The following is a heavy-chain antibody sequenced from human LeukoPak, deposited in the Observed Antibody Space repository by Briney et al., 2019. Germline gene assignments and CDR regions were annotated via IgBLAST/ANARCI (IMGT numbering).Heavy chain of an antibody. D-gene: IGHD3-10*01. CDR3: ARHFYGSGTYYHFDY. Sequence: WASVKVSCKASGYSFPSYGISWVRQAPGQGPEWMGWISPYNDNTSYAQKLQGRATLTTDTSTSTAYMELRSLRSDDTAVYYCARHFYGSGTYYHFDYWGQGTLVTVSS. CDR1: GYSFPSYG. J-gene: IGHJ4*02. V-gene: IGHV1-18*01. CDR2: ISPYNDNT.